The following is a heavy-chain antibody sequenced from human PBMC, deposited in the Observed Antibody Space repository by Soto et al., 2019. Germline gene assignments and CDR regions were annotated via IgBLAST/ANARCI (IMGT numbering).Heavy chain of an antibody. CDR3: ARGGYWRFDY. J-gene: IGHJ4*02. CDR1: GGSFSNYA. V-gene: IGHV4-34*01. D-gene: IGHD3-22*01. CDR2: IYHNGKS. Sequence: QVQIQQWGGGLLKPSETLSLSCTVYGGSFSNYAWCWIRQPPGRGLEWIGEIYHNGKSDYNPSLKRRDPIAVDTSQNQFSLKLSSVIAADTAVYFCARGGYWRFDYWGQGALVTVSS.